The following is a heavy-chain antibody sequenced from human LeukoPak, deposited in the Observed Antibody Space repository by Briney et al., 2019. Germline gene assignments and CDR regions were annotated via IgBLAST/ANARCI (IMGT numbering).Heavy chain of an antibody. CDR2: INPSISSR. CDR1: GYTVTNYY. CDR3: ARSGMWFSTND. D-gene: IGHD2-21*01. J-gene: IGHJ4*02. V-gene: IGHV1-46*01. Sequence: ASVTVSCKASGYTVTNYYMHWVRQAPGQGLEWMGMINPSISSRTYAQKFQGRVTVTSDTSTSTVYMEVSSLRSEDTATYYCARSGMWFSTNDWGQGTLVTVSS.